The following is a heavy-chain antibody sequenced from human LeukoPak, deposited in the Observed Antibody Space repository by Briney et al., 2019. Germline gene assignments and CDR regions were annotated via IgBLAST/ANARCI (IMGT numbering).Heavy chain of an antibody. V-gene: IGHV3-23*01. CDR1: GFTFSSYA. J-gene: IGHJ3*02. CDR3: ARRYCSSTSCSNDAFDI. Sequence: GGSLRLSCAASGFTFSSYAMSWVRQAPGKGLEWVSAISGSGGSTYYADSVKGRFTISRDNSKNTLYLQMNSLRAEDTAVYYCARRYCSSTSCSNDAFDIWGQGTMVTVSS. CDR2: ISGSGGST. D-gene: IGHD2-2*01.